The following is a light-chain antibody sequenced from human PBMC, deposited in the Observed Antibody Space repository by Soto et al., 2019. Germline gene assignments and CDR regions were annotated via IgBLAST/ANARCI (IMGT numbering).Light chain of an antibody. CDR3: SAYADSSTL. CDR2: EVY. CDR1: SSDVGRHNY. J-gene: IGLJ2*01. Sequence: QSALTQPPSASGSPGHSVTISCTGTSSDVGRHNYVSWYQQYPGKAPKLLIYEVYKRPSGVPDRFSGSKSGNTASLTVSELQAEDEADYYCSAYADSSTLFGGGTKLTVL. V-gene: IGLV2-8*01.